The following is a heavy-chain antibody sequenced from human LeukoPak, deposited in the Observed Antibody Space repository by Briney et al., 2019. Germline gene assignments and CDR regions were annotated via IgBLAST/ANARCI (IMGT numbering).Heavy chain of an antibody. Sequence: GGSLRLSCAASGFTFSSYWMSWVRQAPGKGLEWVANIKQDGSEKYYVDSVKGRFTISRDNAKNSLYLQMNSLRAEDTAVYYCARSTAPSYNYGSGTYYYYFDYWGQGTLVTVSS. V-gene: IGHV3-7*01. CDR1: GFTFSSYW. J-gene: IGHJ4*02. D-gene: IGHD3-10*01. CDR3: ARSTAPSYNYGSGTYYYYFDY. CDR2: IKQDGSEK.